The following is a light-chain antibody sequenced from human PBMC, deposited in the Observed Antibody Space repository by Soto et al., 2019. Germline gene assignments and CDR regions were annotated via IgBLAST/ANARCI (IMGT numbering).Light chain of an antibody. CDR3: QQYGSSPPVT. V-gene: IGKV3-20*01. CDR1: QSVSSSY. J-gene: IGKJ4*01. CDR2: GAS. Sequence: EIVLTQSPGTLSLSPGERATLSCRASQSVSSSYLAWYQQKPGQAPRLLIYGASSRATGIPDRFSGSGSGTDFTLPISRLEPEDFAVYYCQQYGSSPPVTFGGGTKVEIE.